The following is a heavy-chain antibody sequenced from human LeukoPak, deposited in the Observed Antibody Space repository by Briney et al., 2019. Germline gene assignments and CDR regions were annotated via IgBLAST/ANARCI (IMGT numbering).Heavy chain of an antibody. CDR2: IWYDGSNE. J-gene: IGHJ3*01. CDR3: AREISMFVNAFDL. Sequence: EGSLRLSCEASGFSFSNSGMHWVRQAPGKGLEWVAVIWYDGSNEYYADAVKGRFTISRDNSKNTVHLQMNSLRVEDTSVYFCAREISMFVNAFDLWGQGTLVTVTS. D-gene: IGHD3-10*02. V-gene: IGHV3-33*01. CDR1: GFSFSNSG.